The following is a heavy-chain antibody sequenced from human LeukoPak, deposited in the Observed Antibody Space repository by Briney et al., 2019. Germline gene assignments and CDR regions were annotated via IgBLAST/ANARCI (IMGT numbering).Heavy chain of an antibody. CDR3: ARDYYDSSGYDAFDI. V-gene: IGHV3-33*01. D-gene: IGHD3-22*01. J-gene: IGHJ3*02. CDR2: IWYDGSNK. CDR1: GFTFSSYG. Sequence: GRSLRLSCAASGFTFSSYGMHWVRQAPGKGLERVAVIWYDGSNKYYADSVKGRFTISRDNSKNTLYLQMNSLRAEDTAVYYCARDYYDSSGYDAFDIWGQGTMVTVSS.